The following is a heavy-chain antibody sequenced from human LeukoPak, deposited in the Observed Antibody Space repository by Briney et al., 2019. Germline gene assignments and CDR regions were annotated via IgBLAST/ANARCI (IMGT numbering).Heavy chain of an antibody. Sequence: GGSLRLSCAASGFTFSNYAMNWVRQAPGKGLEWVSAISGSGNTYYAESVKGRFTISRDKSKNTLNLQMNSLRAEDTALYYCAKPAKTDCADYWGQGTLVTVSS. CDR3: AKPAKTDCADY. J-gene: IGHJ4*02. CDR1: GFTFSNYA. V-gene: IGHV3-23*01. D-gene: IGHD2-21*02. CDR2: ISGSGNT.